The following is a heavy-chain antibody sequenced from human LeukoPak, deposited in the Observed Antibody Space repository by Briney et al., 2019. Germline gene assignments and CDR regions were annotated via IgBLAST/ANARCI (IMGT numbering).Heavy chain of an antibody. CDR2: ISHTGTT. V-gene: IGHV4-38-2*02. D-gene: IGHD3-22*01. CDR3: ARDLSVYYYYYFDF. J-gene: IGHJ4*02. CDR1: DYTIGSGYS. Sequence: SETQSLTCTVSDYTIGSGYSWGWIRQPPGKGLEWIATISHTGTTYYNPSLKTRVTMTLDTSRNQFSLRLSSVTAADTAVYYCARDLSVYYYYYFDFWGQGTLVTVSS.